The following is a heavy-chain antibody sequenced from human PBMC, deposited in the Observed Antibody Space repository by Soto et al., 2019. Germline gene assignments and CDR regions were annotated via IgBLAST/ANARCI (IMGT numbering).Heavy chain of an antibody. CDR2: ISPRSTFR. D-gene: IGHD2-21*01. J-gene: IGHJ5*02. Sequence: QVQLVESGGDLVKPGGSLRLSCATSGFSFSDSSMSWIRQAPGKGLEWISYISPRSTFRDYAESVKGRFTISRDSVKNSLYLQMNNLTAGDTGVYYCARGGGGGLFDPWGQGSLVTVSS. V-gene: IGHV3-11*06. CDR1: GFSFSDSS. CDR3: ARGGGGGLFDP.